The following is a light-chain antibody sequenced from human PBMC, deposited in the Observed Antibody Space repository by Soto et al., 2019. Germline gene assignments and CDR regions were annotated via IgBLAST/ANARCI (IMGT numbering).Light chain of an antibody. J-gene: IGKJ4*01. CDR2: TIS. Sequence: DVQLTQSPSFLAASVGDRLTITCRASQDIKRFLAWYQQKPGKAPKLLIYTISTLQSGVPSRFSGSGSGTEFTLTISSLQPDDFATYYCQQVNTYPVTFCGGTKVEI. CDR1: QDIKRF. CDR3: QQVNTYPVT. V-gene: IGKV1-9*01.